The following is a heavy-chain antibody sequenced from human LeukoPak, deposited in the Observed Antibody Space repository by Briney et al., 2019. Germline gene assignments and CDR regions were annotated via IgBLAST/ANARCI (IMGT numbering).Heavy chain of an antibody. CDR1: GFIFSSYT. V-gene: IGHV3-30*15. CDR2: FSSNGITT. J-gene: IGHJ2*01. CDR3: ARDPPGGGWYFDL. Sequence: GGSLRLSCEASGFIFSSYTMHWVRQAPGKGLEWVAVFSSNGITTYYADSVKGRFTISRDNSKNTLYLQLSSLRIEDTAVYYCARDPPGGGWYFDLWGRGALVTVSS. D-gene: IGHD1-26*01.